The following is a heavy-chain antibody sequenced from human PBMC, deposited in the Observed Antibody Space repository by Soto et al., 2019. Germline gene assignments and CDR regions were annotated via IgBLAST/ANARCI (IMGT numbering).Heavy chain of an antibody. D-gene: IGHD3-22*01. CDR2: IKPDGSEK. V-gene: IGHV3-7*04. Sequence: GGSLRLSCAASGFTFSSYAMSWVRQAPGKGLEWVANIKPDGSEKWYVDSVKGRFTISRDNAKNSLYLQMNSLRAEDTAVYYCARGDYYDSSGPFSDAFDIWGQGTMVTVSS. J-gene: IGHJ3*02. CDR1: GFTFSSYA. CDR3: ARGDYYDSSGPFSDAFDI.